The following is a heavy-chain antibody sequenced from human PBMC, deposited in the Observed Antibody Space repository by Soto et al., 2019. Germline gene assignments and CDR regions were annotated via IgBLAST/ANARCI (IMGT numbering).Heavy chain of an antibody. V-gene: IGHV4-4*07. CDR2: IYASGGT. D-gene: IGHD4-17*01. J-gene: IGHJ6*02. CDR1: GGSISSYY. CDR3: ARGRKQNGDYLPDYYYGMDV. Sequence: ASETLSLTCTVSGGSISSYYWSWIRQPAGKGLEWIGRIYASGGTNYNPSLKSRVTMSADTSKNQLSLRLSSVTAADTAVYYCARGRKQNGDYLPDYYYGMDVWGQGTTVTSP.